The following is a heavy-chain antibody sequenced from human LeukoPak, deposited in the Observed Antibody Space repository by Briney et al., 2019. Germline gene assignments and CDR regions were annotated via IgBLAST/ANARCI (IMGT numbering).Heavy chain of an antibody. J-gene: IGHJ4*02. Sequence: SETLSLTCTVSGGSISSSSYYWGWIRQPPGKGLEWIGSIYYSGSTYYNPSLKSRVTISVDTSKNQFSLKLSSVTAADTAVYYCANIAAAYYFDYWGQGTLVTVSS. CDR2: IYYSGST. CDR3: ANIAAAYYFDY. CDR1: GGSISSSSYY. V-gene: IGHV4-39*01. D-gene: IGHD6-13*01.